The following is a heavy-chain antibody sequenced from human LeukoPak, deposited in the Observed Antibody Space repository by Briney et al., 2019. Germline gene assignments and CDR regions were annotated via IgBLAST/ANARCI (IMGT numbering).Heavy chain of an antibody. D-gene: IGHD5-12*01. Sequence: GGSLRLSCAASGFIFSSYSMNWVRQAPRQGLEWVSSISSSSSDIYYADSAKGRLTISTVNAKNSQYPQMNSLMAAATAVYYFASGFRGYDMSWFDPWGQGALVTVSS. CDR3: ASGFRGYDMSWFDP. V-gene: IGHV3-21*01. CDR1: GFIFSSYS. CDR2: ISSSSSDI. J-gene: IGHJ5*02.